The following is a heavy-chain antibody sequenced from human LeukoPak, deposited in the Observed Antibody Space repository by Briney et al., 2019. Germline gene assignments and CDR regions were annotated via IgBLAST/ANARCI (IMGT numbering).Heavy chain of an antibody. V-gene: IGHV4-39*01. J-gene: IGHJ5*02. CDR2: IYYSGST. CDR1: GASISGSNYY. CDR3: ARVWFGELLSAFDP. D-gene: IGHD3-10*01. Sequence: SETLSLTCAVSGASISGSNYYWGWIRQPPGKGLEWIGSIYYSGSTYYNPSLKSRVTISVDTSKNQFSLKLSSVTAADTAVYYCARVWFGELLSAFDPWGQGTLVTVSS.